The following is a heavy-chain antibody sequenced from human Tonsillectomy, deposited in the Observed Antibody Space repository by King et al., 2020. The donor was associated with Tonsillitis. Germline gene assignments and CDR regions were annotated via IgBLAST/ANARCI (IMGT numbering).Heavy chain of an antibody. V-gene: IGHV4-30-4*07. J-gene: IGHJ5*02. CDR3: ARAHYFDDSGYPGWFDP. CDR2: IHYSGSA. Sequence: QLQESGPGLVKPSQTLSLTCAVSGGSISSGGYSWSWIRQPPGKELEWIGYIHYSGSAYYTPSLKSRLAMSVDTSKNQFSLKLSSVTAADTAEYYCARAHYFDDSGYPGWFDPWGQGILVTVSS. CDR1: GGSISSGGYS. D-gene: IGHD3-22*01.